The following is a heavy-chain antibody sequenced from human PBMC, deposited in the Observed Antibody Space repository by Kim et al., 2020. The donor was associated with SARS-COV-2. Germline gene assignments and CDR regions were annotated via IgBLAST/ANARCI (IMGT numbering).Heavy chain of an antibody. V-gene: IGHV3-7*05. CDR1: GFTFSSYW. CDR3: ARDSVPYGDYGMDV. D-gene: IGHD4-17*01. Sequence: GGSLRLSCAASGFTFSSYWMSWVRQAPGTGLEWVANIKQDGSEKYYVDSVKRRFTISRDNAKNSLYQQMNSLRAEDTAVYYCARDSVPYGDYGMDVWGQGTTVTVSS. J-gene: IGHJ6*02. CDR2: IKQDGSEK.